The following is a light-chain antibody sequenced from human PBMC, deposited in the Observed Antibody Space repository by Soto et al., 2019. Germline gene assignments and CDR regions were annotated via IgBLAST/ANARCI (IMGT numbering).Light chain of an antibody. CDR3: CSYAGSYTFVV. J-gene: IGLJ2*01. Sequence: QSVLTQPRSVSGSPGQSVTISCTGTSSDIGTYKYVSWYQQHPGKGPKLMIYDVSKRPSGVPDRFSGSKSGNTASLTISGLQAEDEADYYCCSYAGSYTFVVFGGGTQLTVL. V-gene: IGLV2-11*01. CDR2: DVS. CDR1: SSDIGTYKY.